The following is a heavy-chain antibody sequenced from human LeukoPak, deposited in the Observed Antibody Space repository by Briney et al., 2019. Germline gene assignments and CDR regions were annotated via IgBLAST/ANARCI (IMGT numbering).Heavy chain of an antibody. CDR3: ARFRAGVGEPYGDY. J-gene: IGHJ4*02. V-gene: IGHV1-18*01. D-gene: IGHD3-10*01. CDR2: ISAYNGNT. CDR1: GYTLTELS. Sequence: ASVKVSCKVSGYTLTELSMHWVRQAPGKGLEWMGWISAYNGNTNYVQKLQGRVTMTTDTSTSAAYMELRSLTSDDTAVYYCARFRAGVGEPYGDYWGQGTLVTVSS.